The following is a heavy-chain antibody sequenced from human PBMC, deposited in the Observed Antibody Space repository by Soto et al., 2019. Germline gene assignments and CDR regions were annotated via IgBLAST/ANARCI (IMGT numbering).Heavy chain of an antibody. Sequence: QLQLQESGPGLVKPSETLSLTCTVSGGSISSSSYYWGWIRQPPGKGLEWIGSIYYSGSTYYNPPPKSRVTISVDTSKNQFSLKLSSVTAADTAVYYCARLGYCSGGSCYYRTNWFDPWGQGTLVTVSS. CDR1: GGSISSSSYY. CDR3: ARLGYCSGGSCYYRTNWFDP. CDR2: IYYSGST. V-gene: IGHV4-39*01. J-gene: IGHJ5*02. D-gene: IGHD2-15*01.